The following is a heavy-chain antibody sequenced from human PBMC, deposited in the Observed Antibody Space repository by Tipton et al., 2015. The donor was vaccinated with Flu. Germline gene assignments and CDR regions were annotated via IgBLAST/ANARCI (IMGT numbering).Heavy chain of an antibody. J-gene: IGHJ6*02. CDR1: GGSFTNYY. CDR3: ARGGDISDV. Sequence: PGLVKPSETLSLTCTVSGGSFTNYYWSWLRQPPGAGLEWIGDIFHDGTTNYHPSLWSRVTMSLDMSKNQLSLRLSSVTVADTAVYYCARGGDISDVWGQGTTVTVSS. D-gene: IGHD2-15*01. V-gene: IGHV4-4*09. CDR2: IFHDGTT.